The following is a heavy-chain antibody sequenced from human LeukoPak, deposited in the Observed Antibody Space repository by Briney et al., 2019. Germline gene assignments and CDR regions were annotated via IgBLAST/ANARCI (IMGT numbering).Heavy chain of an antibody. Sequence: PSETLSLTCTVSGGSISSSSYYWGWIRQPPGKGLEWIGSIYYSGSTYYNPSLKSRVTISVDTSKNQFSLKRSSVTAADTAVYYCARHADGGGPDYWGQGTLVTVSS. CDR2: IYYSGST. J-gene: IGHJ4*02. CDR3: ARHADGGGPDY. V-gene: IGHV4-39*01. CDR1: GGSISSSSYY. D-gene: IGHD4-23*01.